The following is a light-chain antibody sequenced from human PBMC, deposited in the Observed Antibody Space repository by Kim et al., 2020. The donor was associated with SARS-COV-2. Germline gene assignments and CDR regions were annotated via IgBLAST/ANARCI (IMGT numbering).Light chain of an antibody. Sequence: DIVMTQSPLSLPVTPGEPASISCRSSQSLLHSNGYNYLDWYLQKPGQSPQLLIYLGSNRASGVPDRFSGSGSGTDFTLKISRVEAVDVGVYYCMQALETRNTFGQGTKLEI. CDR3: MQALETRNT. CDR1: QSLLHSNGYNY. CDR2: LGS. V-gene: IGKV2-28*01. J-gene: IGKJ2*01.